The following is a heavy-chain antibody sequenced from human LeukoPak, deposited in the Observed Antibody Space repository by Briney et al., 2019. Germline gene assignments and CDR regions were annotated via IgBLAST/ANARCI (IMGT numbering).Heavy chain of an antibody. V-gene: IGHV3-23*01. Sequence: GGSLRLSCAASGFTLSSYAVRWVRQAPGRGPEWVSTLSENGAFTSYADSVRGRFTISRDTSKNTVYLQMNHLGGEDTSVYFCAKRRNFYDNFGQDFHYWGQRTLVTVSS. CDR2: LSENGAFT. D-gene: IGHD3-16*01. CDR3: AKRRNFYDNFGQDFHY. J-gene: IGHJ4*02. CDR1: GFTLSSYA.